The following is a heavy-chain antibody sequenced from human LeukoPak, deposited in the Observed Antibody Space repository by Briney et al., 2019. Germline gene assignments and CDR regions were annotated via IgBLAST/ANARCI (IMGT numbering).Heavy chain of an antibody. CDR2: ISSSSSYI. CDR1: GFTFSSYS. J-gene: IGHJ4*02. Sequence: GGSLRLSCAASGFTFSSYSMNWVRQAPGKGLEWVSSISSSSSYIYYADPVKGRFTISRDNAKNSLYLQMNSLRAEDTALYYCARLHGYGGSLDYWGQGTLVTVSS. CDR3: ARLHGYGGSLDY. V-gene: IGHV3-21*04. D-gene: IGHD4-23*01.